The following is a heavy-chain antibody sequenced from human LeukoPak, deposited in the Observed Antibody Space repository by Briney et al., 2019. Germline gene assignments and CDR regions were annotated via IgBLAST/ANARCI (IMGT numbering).Heavy chain of an antibody. J-gene: IGHJ6*03. V-gene: IGHV3-48*04. D-gene: IGHD1-26*01. CDR3: ARDSRSRIEYSMGV. CDR2: ISSPGNTI. CDR1: GFTFSSYS. Sequence: GGSLRLSCAASGFTFSSYSMNWVRQAPGKGLEWVSYISSPGNTIYYADSVKGRFTISRDNSKNSLYLQMNSLRAEDTAVYYCARDSRSRIEYSMGVWGKGTTVTISS.